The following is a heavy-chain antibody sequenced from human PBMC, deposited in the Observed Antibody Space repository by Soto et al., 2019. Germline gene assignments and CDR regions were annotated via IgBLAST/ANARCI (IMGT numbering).Heavy chain of an antibody. V-gene: IGHV3-23*01. CDR1: GVTCISYA. J-gene: IGHJ4*02. Sequence: GGSLRLSCAASGVTCISYAMSWVRQATGKGLEWVSAISGSGGSTYYADSVKGRFTISRDNSKNTLYLQMNSLRAEDTAVYYCAKDLLLSYYDSSGYPFFDYWGQGTLVTVSS. D-gene: IGHD3-22*01. CDR3: AKDLLLSYYDSSGYPFFDY. CDR2: ISGSGGST.